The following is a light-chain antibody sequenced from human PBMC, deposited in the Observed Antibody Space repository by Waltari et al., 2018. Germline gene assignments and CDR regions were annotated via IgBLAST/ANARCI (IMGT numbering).Light chain of an antibody. J-gene: IGKJ4*01. V-gene: IGKV3-11*01. CDR2: DAS. CDR3: QQRSNWPLT. Sequence: EIVLTQSPAILSFSPGERATLSCRASQSVGRYLAWYQQQPGQSPRLLIHDASNRATGIPVRFSGSGSETDFTLTISSLEPEDFAVYYCQQRSNWPLTFGGGTRVQI. CDR1: QSVGRY.